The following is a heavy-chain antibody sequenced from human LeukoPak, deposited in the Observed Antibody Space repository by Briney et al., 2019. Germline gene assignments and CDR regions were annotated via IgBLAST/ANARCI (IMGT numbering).Heavy chain of an antibody. Sequence: GGSLRLSCAAPGFTFSSYGMHWVRPAAGKGLEWVAVISYDGSNKYYADSVKGRFTISRDNSKNTLYLQMNSRRAEDTAVYYCAKNGVDDYGDEIGMDVWGQGTTVTVSS. J-gene: IGHJ6*02. CDR1: GFTFSSYG. CDR2: ISYDGSNK. V-gene: IGHV3-30*18. D-gene: IGHD4-17*01. CDR3: AKNGVDDYGDEIGMDV.